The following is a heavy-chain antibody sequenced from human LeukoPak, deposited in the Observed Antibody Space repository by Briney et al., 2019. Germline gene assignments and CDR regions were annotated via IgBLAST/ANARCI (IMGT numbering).Heavy chain of an antibody. Sequence: NTSETLSLTCTVSGGSISSYYWSWIRQPPGKGLEWIGNAYYSGSSTNYNPSLKSRVTISIHTSENQFSLTLYSVTAADTAVYYCARESPYYYGLDVWGQGATVTVSS. V-gene: IGHV4-59*01. CDR1: GGSISSYY. CDR3: ARESPYYYGLDV. CDR2: AYYSGSST. J-gene: IGHJ6*02.